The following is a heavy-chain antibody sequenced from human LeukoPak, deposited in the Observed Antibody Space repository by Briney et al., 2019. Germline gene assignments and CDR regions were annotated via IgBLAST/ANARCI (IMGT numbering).Heavy chain of an antibody. CDR2: ISGSGHST. Sequence: GGSLRLSCAASGITFSKCGMNWVRQAPGKGLEWVSTISGSGHSTYYADSVRGRSTISRDNSKNTLYLQMNSLRAEDTAVYYCAKDVGAVLWYPYWGQGTLVTVSS. CDR1: GITFSKCG. V-gene: IGHV3-23*01. J-gene: IGHJ4*02. CDR3: AKDVGAVLWYPY. D-gene: IGHD3-10*01.